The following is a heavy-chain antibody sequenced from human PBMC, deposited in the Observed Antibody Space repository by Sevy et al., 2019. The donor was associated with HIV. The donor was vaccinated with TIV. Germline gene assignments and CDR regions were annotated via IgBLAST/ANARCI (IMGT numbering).Heavy chain of an antibody. J-gene: IGHJ4*02. V-gene: IGHV3-74*01. CDR1: GFTFSNYW. D-gene: IGHD3-16*01. CDR3: ARYAYDSNFDY. CDR2: IRGDGTTT. Sequence: GGSLRLSSAASGFTFSNYWMRWVRQVPGKGPTWVSNIRGDGTTTVYADSVKGRFTISRDNAKNTLYLQMNNLRAEDTATYYCARYAYDSNFDYWGQGTLDTVSS.